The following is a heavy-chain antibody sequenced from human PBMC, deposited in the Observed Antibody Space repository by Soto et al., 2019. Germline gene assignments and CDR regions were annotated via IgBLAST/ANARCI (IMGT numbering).Heavy chain of an antibody. Sequence: GGSLRLSCAASGFTFSSYAMSWVRQAPGKGLEWVSAISGSGVSTNYADSVKGRFTISRDNSKNTLYLQMNSLRAEDTAVYYYAKSPGMYYYDSSGYYHYDYWGQGTLVTVSS. CDR3: AKSPGMYYYDSSGYYHYDY. CDR2: ISGSGVST. D-gene: IGHD3-22*01. CDR1: GFTFSSYA. V-gene: IGHV3-23*01. J-gene: IGHJ4*02.